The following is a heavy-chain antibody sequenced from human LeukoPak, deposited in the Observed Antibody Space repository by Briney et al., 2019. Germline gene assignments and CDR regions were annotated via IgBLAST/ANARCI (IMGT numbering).Heavy chain of an antibody. CDR1: GFTFSNHA. V-gene: IGHV3-23*01. CDR2: LNGGGDYT. Sequence: AGGSLRLSCAASGFTFSNHAMSWVRQAPGKGLEWVSALNGGGDYTYYAASVKGRFTISRDNSKNTPFLQMSSLRVEDTAVYYCAKGRGTTIFGVAQSDYWGQGTLVTVSS. J-gene: IGHJ4*02. CDR3: AKGRGTTIFGVAQSDY. D-gene: IGHD3-3*01.